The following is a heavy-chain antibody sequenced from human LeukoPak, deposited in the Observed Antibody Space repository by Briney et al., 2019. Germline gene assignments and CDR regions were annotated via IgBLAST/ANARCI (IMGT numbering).Heavy chain of an antibody. CDR2: IIPIFGTA. CDR3: ARAFRYPLSYFDY. CDR1: GGTFSSYA. Sequence: SVKVSCKASGGTFSSYAISWVRQAPGQGLEWMGGIIPIFGTANYAKKFQGRATITADESTSTAYMELSSLRSEDTAVYYCARAFRYPLSYFDYWGQGTLVTVSS. V-gene: IGHV1-69*13. J-gene: IGHJ4*02. D-gene: IGHD2-2*02.